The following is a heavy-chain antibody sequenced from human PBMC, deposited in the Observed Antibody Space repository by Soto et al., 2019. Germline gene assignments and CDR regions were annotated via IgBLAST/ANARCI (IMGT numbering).Heavy chain of an antibody. D-gene: IGHD3-3*01. CDR3: AADRTYDFWSGSEARNYYGMDV. J-gene: IGHJ6*02. CDR2: IVVGSGNT. V-gene: IGHV1-58*01. CDR1: GFTFTSSA. Sequence: VKVSCKASGFTFTSSAVQWVRQARGQRLEWIGWIVVGSGNTNYAQKFQERVTITRDMSTSTAYMELSSLRSEDTAVYYCAADRTYDFWSGSEARNYYGMDVWGQGTTVTVSS.